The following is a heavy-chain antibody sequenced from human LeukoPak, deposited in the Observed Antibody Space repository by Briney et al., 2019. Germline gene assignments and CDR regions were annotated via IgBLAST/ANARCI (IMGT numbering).Heavy chain of an antibody. CDR3: ARAGIAAAGTIRGVKYFQH. J-gene: IGHJ1*01. D-gene: IGHD6-13*01. CDR1: GGSFSGYY. Sequence: PSETLSITCAVYGGSFSGYYWSWIRQPPGKGLEWIGEINHSGSTNYNPSLKSRVTISVDTSKNQFSLKLSSVTAADTAVYYCARAGIAAAGTIRGVKYFQHWGQGTLVTVSS. V-gene: IGHV4-34*01. CDR2: INHSGST.